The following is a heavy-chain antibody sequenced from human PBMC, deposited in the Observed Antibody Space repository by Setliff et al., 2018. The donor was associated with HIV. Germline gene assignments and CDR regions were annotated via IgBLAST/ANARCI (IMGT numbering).Heavy chain of an antibody. CDR1: GGTFSSYA. J-gene: IGHJ4*02. D-gene: IGHD3-22*01. CDR2: IIPVFGTT. CDR3: ARGGVYYYDGSGWSMDY. V-gene: IGHV1-69*13. Sequence: SVKVSCKASGGTFSSYAISWVRQAPGQGLDWMGGIIPVFGTTNYAQKFQGRVTITADESTSTAYMELSSLRSEDTAVYYCARGGVYYYDGSGWSMDYWGQGTLVTVSS.